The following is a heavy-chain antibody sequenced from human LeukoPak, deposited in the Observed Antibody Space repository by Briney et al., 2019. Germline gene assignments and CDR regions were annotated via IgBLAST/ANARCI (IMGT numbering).Heavy chain of an antibody. Sequence: PSETLSLTCTVPGRSISSYYWSWIRQPPGKGLEWIGYIYYSGITNYNPSFKSRVTISVDTSKNQFSLKLSSVTAADTAVYYCARALLWFGVLPPHYMDVWGKGTTVTVSS. CDR1: GRSISSYY. CDR3: ARALLWFGVLPPHYMDV. V-gene: IGHV4-59*01. CDR2: IYYSGIT. D-gene: IGHD3-10*01. J-gene: IGHJ6*03.